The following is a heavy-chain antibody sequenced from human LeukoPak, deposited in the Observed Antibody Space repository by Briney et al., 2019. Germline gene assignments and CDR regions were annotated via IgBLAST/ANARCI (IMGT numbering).Heavy chain of an antibody. Sequence: PSETLSLTCTVSGGSISSGSYYWSRIRQPAGKGLEWIGRIYTSGYTSYNPSLKSRVTISVDTSKNQFSLKLSSVTAADTAVYYCARASLLWFGEGLYFDYWGQGTLVTVSS. V-gene: IGHV4-61*02. D-gene: IGHD3-10*01. CDR2: IYTSGYT. CDR3: ARASLLWFGEGLYFDY. CDR1: GGSISSGSYY. J-gene: IGHJ4*02.